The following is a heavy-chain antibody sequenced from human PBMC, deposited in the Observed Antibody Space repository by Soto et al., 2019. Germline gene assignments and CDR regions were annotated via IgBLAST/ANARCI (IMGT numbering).Heavy chain of an antibody. V-gene: IGHV1-3*01. Sequence: VASVKVSCKASGYTFTSYAMHWVRQAPGQRLEWMGWINAGNGNTKYSQKFQGRVTITRDTSASTAYMELSGLRSEDTAVYYCAIRAGIAARPARDYYYYGMDVWGQGTTVTVSS. CDR2: INAGNGNT. CDR3: AIRAGIAARPARDYYYYGMDV. D-gene: IGHD6-6*01. CDR1: GYTFTSYA. J-gene: IGHJ6*02.